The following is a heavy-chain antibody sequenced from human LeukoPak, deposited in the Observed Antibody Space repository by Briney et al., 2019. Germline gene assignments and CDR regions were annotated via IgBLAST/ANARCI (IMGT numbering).Heavy chain of an antibody. CDR1: GDSISTSPHY. V-gene: IGHV4-39*01. Sequence: PSETLSLTCSVTGDSISTSPHYWGWIRQSPGQGLEWIASINSGGSIHYSPSLKSRLAISVAASRNQFSLKLSSMTAADTAFYYCARHDHGDFGNPNWFDPWGQGTLVTVSS. J-gene: IGHJ5*02. CDR2: INSGGSI. D-gene: IGHD4-17*01. CDR3: ARHDHGDFGNPNWFDP.